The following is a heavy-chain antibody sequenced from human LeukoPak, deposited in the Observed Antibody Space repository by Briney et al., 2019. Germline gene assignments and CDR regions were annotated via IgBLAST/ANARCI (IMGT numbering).Heavy chain of an antibody. D-gene: IGHD3-9*01. CDR2: INHSGST. CDR3: ARSYFDWSYDY. V-gene: IGHV4-34*01. CDR1: GFIFGDYV. J-gene: IGHJ4*02. Sequence: GSLRLSCTASGFIFGDYVMSWVRQPPGKGLEWIGEINHSGSTNYNPSLKSRVTISVDTSKNQFSLKLSSVTAADTAVYYCARSYFDWSYDYWGQGTLVTVSS.